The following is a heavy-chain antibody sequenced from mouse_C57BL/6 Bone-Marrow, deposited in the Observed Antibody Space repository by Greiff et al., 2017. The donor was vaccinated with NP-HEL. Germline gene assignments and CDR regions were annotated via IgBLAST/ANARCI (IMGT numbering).Heavy chain of an antibody. CDR1: GFTFTDYY. D-gene: IGHD2-4*01. CDR3: ARSIYYDYADDPFYGMDY. V-gene: IGHV7-3*01. J-gene: IGHJ4*01. Sequence: EVQVVESGGGLVQPGGSLSLSCAASGFTFTDYYMSWVRQPPGKALEWVGFIRNKANGYTIEYSASVKGRFTISRDNFQSILYLQMNALRAEDSATYYCARSIYYDYADDPFYGMDYWGQGTSVTVSS. CDR2: IRNKANGYTI.